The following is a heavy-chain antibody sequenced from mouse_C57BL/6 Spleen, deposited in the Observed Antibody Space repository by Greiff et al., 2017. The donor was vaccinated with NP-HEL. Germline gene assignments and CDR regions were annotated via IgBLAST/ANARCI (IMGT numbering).Heavy chain of an antibody. CDR2: IDPNSGGT. CDR3: ARSPLLPVYYFDY. D-gene: IGHD2-1*01. V-gene: IGHV1-72*01. J-gene: IGHJ2*01. CDR1: GYTFTSYW. Sequence: QVQLKQPGAELVKPGASVKLSCKASGYTFTSYWMHWVKQRPGRGLEWIGRIDPNSGGTKYNEKFKSKATLTVDKPSSTAYMQLSSLTSEDSAVYYCARSPLLPVYYFDYWGQGTTLTVSS.